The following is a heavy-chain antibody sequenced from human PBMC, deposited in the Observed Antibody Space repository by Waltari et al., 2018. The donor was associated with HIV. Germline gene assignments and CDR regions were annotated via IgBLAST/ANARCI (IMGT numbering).Heavy chain of an antibody. CDR3: ARDGDRRDFDY. J-gene: IGHJ4*02. V-gene: IGHV3-48*01. Sequence: EVQLVESGGGLVQPGGSLRLSCEASGFSFIKYSMHWVRQAPGKGLECVSNISSGSSARYYADSLKVRFTISRDNAKNSLYLQMYSLRPEDTAVYYCARDGDRRDFDYWGQGTLVTVSS. CDR1: GFSFIKYS. D-gene: IGHD2-21*02. CDR2: ISSGSSAR.